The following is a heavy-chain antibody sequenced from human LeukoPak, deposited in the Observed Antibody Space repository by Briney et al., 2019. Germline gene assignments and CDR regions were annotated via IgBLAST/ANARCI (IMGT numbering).Heavy chain of an antibody. CDR1: GGSIRSSSHY. D-gene: IGHD2-2*01. J-gene: IGHJ5*02. V-gene: IGHV4-39*02. Sequence: PSETLSLTCTVSGGSIRSSSHYWGWIRQPPGKGLEWIGTIYYTGSMYYNPSLKSRVTMPVDTSKNQFSLKLSSVTAADTAVYYCAREGRDIVVVPAENWFDPWGQGTLVTVSS. CDR3: AREGRDIVVVPAENWFDP. CDR2: IYYTGSM.